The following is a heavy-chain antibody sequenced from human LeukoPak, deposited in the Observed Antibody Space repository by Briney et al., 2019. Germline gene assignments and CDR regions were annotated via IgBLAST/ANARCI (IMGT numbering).Heavy chain of an antibody. CDR3: ARDQGRTDTYYYYGMDV. CDR2: IYYSGST. CDR1: DGSIISHY. J-gene: IGHJ6*02. V-gene: IGHV4-59*11. Sequence: SETPSLTCTVSDGSIISHYCSFIRQPPPTGLYWIASIYYSGSTNYNPSLKSRVTISVDTSKKQFSLKLSSVTAADTAVYYCARDQGRTDTYYYYGMDVWGQGTTVTVSS.